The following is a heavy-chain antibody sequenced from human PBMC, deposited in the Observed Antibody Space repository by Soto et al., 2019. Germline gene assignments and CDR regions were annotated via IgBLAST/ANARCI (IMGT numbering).Heavy chain of an antibody. CDR2: ISGSGAYT. Sequence: EAQLLESGGGLVQPGGSLRLSCAASGFTFSSYAMSWVRQAPGKGLEWVSAISGSGAYTYYADSVKGRFTISRDNSKNTLFLRMTCLGAEDTAVFCCSKEGDDYGSGSSFYFDYWGQGILVTVSS. CDR3: SKEGDDYGSGSSFYFDY. D-gene: IGHD3-10*01. V-gene: IGHV3-23*01. CDR1: GFTFSSYA. J-gene: IGHJ4*02.